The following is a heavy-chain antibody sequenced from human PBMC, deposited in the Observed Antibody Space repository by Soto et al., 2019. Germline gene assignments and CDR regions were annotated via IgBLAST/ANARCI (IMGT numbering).Heavy chain of an antibody. CDR3: ARDLADIVVVPAAMNY. D-gene: IGHD2-2*01. Sequence: GGSLRLSCAASGFTFSSYGMHWVRQAPGKGLEWVAVIWYDGSNKYYADSVMGRFTISRDNSKNTLYLQMNSLRAEDTAVYYCARDLADIVVVPAAMNYWGQGTLVTVSS. CDR2: IWYDGSNK. V-gene: IGHV3-33*01. CDR1: GFTFSSYG. J-gene: IGHJ4*02.